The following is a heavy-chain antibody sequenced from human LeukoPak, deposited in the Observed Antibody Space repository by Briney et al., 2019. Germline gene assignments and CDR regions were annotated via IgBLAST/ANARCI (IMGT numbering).Heavy chain of an antibody. D-gene: IGHD5-12*01. CDR1: GFTLNTYA. CDR3: ARGEREHSGYDVDY. CDR2: ISHDGNKR. V-gene: IGHV3-30*04. Sequence: PGGSLRLSCAASGFTLNTYAMHWVRQTPGKGREGVAVISHDGNKRYDADSVKGRFTISRDSSKTTLSLQMDSLRAEDTAVYYCARGEREHSGYDVDYWGQGTLVTASS. J-gene: IGHJ4*01.